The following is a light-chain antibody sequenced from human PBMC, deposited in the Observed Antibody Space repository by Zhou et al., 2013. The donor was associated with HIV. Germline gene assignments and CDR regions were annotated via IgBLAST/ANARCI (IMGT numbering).Light chain of an antibody. Sequence: EIVMTQSPATLSVSPGERATLSCRASQRINSNLAWYQQKPGQAPRLLIYGASTRATGIPARLSGSGSETEFTLTISNMQSEDFAVYYCQQYNNWPRTFGQGTKLEIK. CDR1: QRINSN. V-gene: IGKV3-15*01. CDR2: GAS. CDR3: QQYNNWPRT. J-gene: IGKJ2*01.